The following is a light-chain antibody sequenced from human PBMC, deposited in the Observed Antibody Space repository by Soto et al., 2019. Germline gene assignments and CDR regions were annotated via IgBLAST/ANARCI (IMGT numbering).Light chain of an antibody. CDR3: GTWDSSLSAGGDVV. J-gene: IGLJ2*01. CDR2: DNN. V-gene: IGLV1-51*01. Sequence: QSVLTQPPSVSAAPGQRVTISCSGSSSNIGSNYVSWYQQLPGTAPKLLIYDNNKRPSGIPDRFSGSKSGTSATLGITGLQTGDEADYYCGTWDSSLSAGGDVVFGGGTKLTV. CDR1: SSNIGSNY.